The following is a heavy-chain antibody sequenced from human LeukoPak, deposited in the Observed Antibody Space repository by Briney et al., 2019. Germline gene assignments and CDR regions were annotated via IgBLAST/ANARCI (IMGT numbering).Heavy chain of an antibody. V-gene: IGHV1-69*01. CDR3: ARDMWTRDSSGYPLDS. CDR1: GGTFSSYA. J-gene: IGHJ4*02. Sequence: SVKVSCKASGGTFSSYAISWERQAAGQGLEWMGGIIPIVGTANYAQTIHGRVPTTAHESTSPASMEPSSLRSEDTAVSYSARDMWTRDSSGYPLDSSGQGTLVTVSS. CDR2: IIPIVGTA. D-gene: IGHD3-22*01.